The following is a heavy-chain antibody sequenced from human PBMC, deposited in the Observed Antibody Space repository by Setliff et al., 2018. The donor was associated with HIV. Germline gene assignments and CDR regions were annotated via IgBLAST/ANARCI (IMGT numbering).Heavy chain of an antibody. J-gene: IGHJ3*02. CDR2: IKGDGSET. CDR3: ARDDSNGNTDAFDI. D-gene: IGHD5-18*01. Sequence: GSLRLSCESSGFTFNNYWMSWVRQAPGKRPEWVANIKGDGSETYYVDFVKGRFTISRDNPKNSLYLQMTSLRAEDTAVYYCARDDSNGNTDAFDIWGQGTTVTVSS. CDR1: GFTFNNYW. V-gene: IGHV3-7*03.